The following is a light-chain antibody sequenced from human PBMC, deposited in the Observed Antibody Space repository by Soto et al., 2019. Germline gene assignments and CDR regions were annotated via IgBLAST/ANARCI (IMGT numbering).Light chain of an antibody. V-gene: IGKV3-20*01. CDR3: QQYGTLIT. CDR2: GSF. Sequence: EIVLTQSPGTLSLSPGKRATLSCRASQSLSSTYLAWYQQKPGQAPRLLIYGSFSRATGIPDRFSGSGSGTDFTLTISRMEPEDSAVYYCQQYGTLITFGQGTRLEIK. J-gene: IGKJ5*01. CDR1: QSLSSTY.